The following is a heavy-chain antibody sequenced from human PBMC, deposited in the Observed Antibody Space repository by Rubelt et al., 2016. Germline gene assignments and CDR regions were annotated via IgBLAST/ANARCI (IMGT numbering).Heavy chain of an antibody. CDR2: ISYDGSNK. CDR3: ARARTGYCTNGVCSIDY. J-gene: IGHJ4*02. CDR1: GFTFSSYA. V-gene: IGHV3-30*04. D-gene: IGHD2-8*01. Sequence: PGRSLRLSCAASGFTFSSYAMHWVRQAPGKGLEWVAVISYDGSNKYYADSVKGRFTISRDNSKNTLYLQMNSLRAEDTAVYYCARARTGYCTNGVCSIDYWGQGTLVTVSS.